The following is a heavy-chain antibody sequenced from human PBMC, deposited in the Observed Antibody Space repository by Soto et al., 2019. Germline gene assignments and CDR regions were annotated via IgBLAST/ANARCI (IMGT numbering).Heavy chain of an antibody. D-gene: IGHD3-16*01. CDR3: ARGSLRGGNWYFDL. J-gene: IGHJ2*01. V-gene: IGHV6-1*01. CDR2: TYYRSKWYN. Sequence: QEQLQQSGPGLVKPSQTLSLNCAISGDGVSKNSATWNWIRQSPARGLEWLGRTYYRSKWYNDYAVSVKSRVTINPDTSKNQFSLHLNSVTPEDTAVYYCARGSLRGGNWYFDLWGRGTLVTVSS. CDR1: GDGVSKNSAT.